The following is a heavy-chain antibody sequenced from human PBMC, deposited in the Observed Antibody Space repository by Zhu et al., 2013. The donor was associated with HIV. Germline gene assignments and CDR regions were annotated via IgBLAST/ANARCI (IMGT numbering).Heavy chain of an antibody. CDR2: ISAYNGNT. CDR3: ARDSTMVREVRTGWFDP. CDR1: GYTFTSYG. V-gene: IGHV1-18*01. J-gene: IGHJ5*02. Sequence: QVQLVQSGAEVKKPGASVKVSCKASGYTFTSYGISWVRQAPGQGLEWMGWISAYNGNTNYVQKLQGRVTMTTDTSTSTAYMELRSLRSDDTAVYFCARDSTMVREVRTGWFDPWGQGTLVTVSS. D-gene: IGHD3-10*01.